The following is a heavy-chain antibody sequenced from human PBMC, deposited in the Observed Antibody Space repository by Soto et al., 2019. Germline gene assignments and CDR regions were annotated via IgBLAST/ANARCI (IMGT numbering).Heavy chain of an antibody. V-gene: IGHV3-23*01. D-gene: IGHD3-3*01. CDR1: GFTFSTYG. CDR2: TSGGGTST. CDR3: AESMHYDFWSGYSRAFDS. Sequence: EVHLLESGGGLVQPGGSLRHACAASGFTFSTYGMTWVRQSPGKGLEWVSATSGGGTSTYYADSVTGRFTISRDNSENTLYLQMHSLRGEDKAVYYCAESMHYDFWSGYSRAFDSWGQGTMVTVSS. J-gene: IGHJ3*02.